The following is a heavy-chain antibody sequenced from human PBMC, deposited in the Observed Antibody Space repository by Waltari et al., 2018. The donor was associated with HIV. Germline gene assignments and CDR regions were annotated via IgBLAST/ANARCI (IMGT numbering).Heavy chain of an antibody. CDR1: GGTFSTYA. D-gene: IGHD2-2*01. Sequence: QVQLVQSGAEVKKPGSSVKVSCKASGGTFSTYAISWVRQAPGQGLEWMGRIIPILGIANYAQKFQGRVTITADKSTSTAYMELSSLRSEDTAVYYCASLSCSSTSCYYYGMDVWGQGTTVTVSS. CDR3: ASLSCSSTSCYYYGMDV. J-gene: IGHJ6*02. CDR2: IIPILGIA. V-gene: IGHV1-69*04.